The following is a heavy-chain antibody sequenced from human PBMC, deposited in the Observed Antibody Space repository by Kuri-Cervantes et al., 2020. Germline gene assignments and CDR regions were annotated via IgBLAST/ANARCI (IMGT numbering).Heavy chain of an antibody. CDR1: GFTFSDYY. J-gene: IGHJ4*02. CDR2: IKSKTDGGTT. V-gene: IGHV3-15*01. CDR3: TTGGYDYIWGSYRHVDY. Sequence: GESLKISCAASGFTFSDYYMNWVRQAPGKGLEWVGRIKSKTDGGTTDYAAPVKGRFTISRDDSKNTLYLQMNSLKTEDTAVYYCTTGGYDYIWGSYRHVDYWGQGTLVTVSS. D-gene: IGHD3-16*02.